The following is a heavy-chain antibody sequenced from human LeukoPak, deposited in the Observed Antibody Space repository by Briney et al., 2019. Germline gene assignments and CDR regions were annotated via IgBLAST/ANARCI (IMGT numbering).Heavy chain of an antibody. J-gene: IGHJ3*02. D-gene: IGHD3-9*01. CDR3: ARLARDLAYHDILTGEGAFDI. V-gene: IGHV4-39*07. Sequence: SETLSLTCTVSGGSISSTAYYWAWIRQPPGKGLEWIASIYYTGSTYYNPSLKSRVTMSVDTSKNQFSLDLSSVTAADTAVYYCARLARDLAYHDILTGEGAFDIWGQGTMVTVSS. CDR1: GGSISSTAYY. CDR2: IYYTGST.